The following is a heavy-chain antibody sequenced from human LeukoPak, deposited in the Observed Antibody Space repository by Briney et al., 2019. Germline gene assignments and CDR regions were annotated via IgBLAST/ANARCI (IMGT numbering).Heavy chain of an antibody. CDR3: AREHSSSWYESGPYYYMDV. CDR2: ISSSSSYI. D-gene: IGHD6-13*01. Sequence: GGSLRLSCAASGFTFSSYSMNWVRQAPGKGLEWVSSISSSSSYIYYADSVKGRFTISRDNAKNSLYLQMNSLRAEDTAVYYCAREHSSSWYESGPYYYMDVWGKGTTVTVSS. V-gene: IGHV3-21*01. CDR1: GFTFSSYS. J-gene: IGHJ6*03.